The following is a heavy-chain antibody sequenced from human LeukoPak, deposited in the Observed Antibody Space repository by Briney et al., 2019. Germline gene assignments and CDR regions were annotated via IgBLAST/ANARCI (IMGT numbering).Heavy chain of an antibody. V-gene: IGHV4-39*07. CDR3: ARDMKWELREWDY. Sequence: SETLSLTCTVSGGSISSSSYYWGWIRQPPGKGLEWIGSIYYSGSTNYNPSLKSRVTISVDTSKNQFSLKLSSVTAADTAVYYCARDMKWELREWDYWGQGTLVTVSS. D-gene: IGHD1-26*01. CDR1: GGSISSSSYY. J-gene: IGHJ4*02. CDR2: IYYSGST.